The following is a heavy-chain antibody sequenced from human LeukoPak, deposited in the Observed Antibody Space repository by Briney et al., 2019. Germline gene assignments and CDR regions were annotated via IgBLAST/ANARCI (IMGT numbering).Heavy chain of an antibody. CDR2: FDPEDGET. Sequence: ASVKVSCKVSGYTLTELSMHWVGQAPGKGLEWMGGFDPEDGETIYAQKFQGRVTMTEDTSTDTAYMELSSLRSEDTAVYYCATDQAYTMVRGESWFDPWGQGTLVTVSS. CDR3: ATDQAYTMVRGESWFDP. V-gene: IGHV1-24*01. CDR1: GYTLTELS. J-gene: IGHJ5*02. D-gene: IGHD3-10*01.